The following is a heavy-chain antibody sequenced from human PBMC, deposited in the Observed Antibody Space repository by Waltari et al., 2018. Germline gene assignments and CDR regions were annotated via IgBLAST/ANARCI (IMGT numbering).Heavy chain of an antibody. D-gene: IGHD3-16*02. J-gene: IGHJ3*02. Sequence: QVQLVQSGAEVKKPGASVKVSCKASGYTFTSYDINWVRQATGQGLEWMGWMNPNSGNTGYAQKFQGRVTITRNTSISTAYMELSSLRSEDTAVYYCARAITFGGVIVDAFDIWGQGTMVTVSS. CDR1: GYTFTSYD. CDR2: MNPNSGNT. V-gene: IGHV1-8*03. CDR3: ARAITFGGVIVDAFDI.